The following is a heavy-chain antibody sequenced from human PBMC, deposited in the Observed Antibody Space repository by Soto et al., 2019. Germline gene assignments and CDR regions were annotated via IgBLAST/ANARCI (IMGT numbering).Heavy chain of an antibody. Sequence: SETLSLTCTVSGGSISSSSYYWGWIRQPPGKGLEWIGSIYYSGSTYYNPSLKSRVTISVDTSKNQFSLKLSSVTAADTAVYYCARHRITIFGVVVSLENWFDPWGQGTLVTVSS. CDR3: ARHRITIFGVVVSLENWFDP. CDR1: GGSISSSSYY. J-gene: IGHJ5*02. CDR2: IYYSGST. V-gene: IGHV4-39*01. D-gene: IGHD3-3*01.